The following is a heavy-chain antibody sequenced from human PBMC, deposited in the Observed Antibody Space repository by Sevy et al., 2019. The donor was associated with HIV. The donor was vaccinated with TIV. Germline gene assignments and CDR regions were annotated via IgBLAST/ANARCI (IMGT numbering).Heavy chain of an antibody. CDR2: ISGSGDRR. D-gene: IGHD4-17*01. J-gene: IGHJ4*02. V-gene: IGHV3-23*01. CDR3: AKDRGSDYGDYFRNY. CDR1: GFTFSRYA. Sequence: GGSPRLSCAASGFTFSRYAMSWVRQAPGKGLQWVSSISGSGDRRNYADSVKGRFTISRDNSKNTLYLQMSSLRAEDTAIYYCAKDRGSDYGDYFRNYWGQGTLVTVSS.